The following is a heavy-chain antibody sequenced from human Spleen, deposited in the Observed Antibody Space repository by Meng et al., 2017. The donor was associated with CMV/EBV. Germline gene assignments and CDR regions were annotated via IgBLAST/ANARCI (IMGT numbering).Heavy chain of an antibody. D-gene: IGHD6-13*01. J-gene: IGHJ4*02. V-gene: IGHV3-74*01. Sequence: CAASGFTFSSYWMHWVRQAPGKGPVWVSRINSDGSSTSYADSVKGRFTISRDNAKNTLYLQMNSLRAEDTAVYYCSTGYSSSWYAGYWGQGTLVPSPQ. CDR3: STGYSSSWYAGY. CDR1: GFTFSSYW. CDR2: INSDGSST.